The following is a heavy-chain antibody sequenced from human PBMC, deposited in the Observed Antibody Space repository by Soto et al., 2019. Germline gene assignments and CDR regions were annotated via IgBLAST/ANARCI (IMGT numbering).Heavy chain of an antibody. CDR2: IYYSGST. CDR3: ARETRRLGPVRAFDI. Sequence: SETLSLTCTVSGGSISSGGYYWSWIRQHPGKGLEWIGYIYYSGSTYYNPSLKSRVTISVDTSKNQFSLKLSSVTAADTAVCYCARETRRLGPVRAFDIWGQGTMVTVSS. D-gene: IGHD3-16*01. J-gene: IGHJ3*02. CDR1: GGSISSGGYY. V-gene: IGHV4-31*03.